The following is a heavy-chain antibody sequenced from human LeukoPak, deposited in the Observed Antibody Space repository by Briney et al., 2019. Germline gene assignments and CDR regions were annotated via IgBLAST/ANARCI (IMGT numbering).Heavy chain of an antibody. CDR3: ARDHYGDPGDY. Sequence: PERSLRLSCAASGFTFSGFWMSWFRQAPGKGLEWVSVIYSGGSTYYADSVKGRFTISRDNSKNTLYLQMNSLRAEDTAVYYCARDHYGDPGDYWGQGTLVTVSS. J-gene: IGHJ4*02. D-gene: IGHD4-17*01. V-gene: IGHV3-66*01. CDR2: IYSGGST. CDR1: GFTFSGFW.